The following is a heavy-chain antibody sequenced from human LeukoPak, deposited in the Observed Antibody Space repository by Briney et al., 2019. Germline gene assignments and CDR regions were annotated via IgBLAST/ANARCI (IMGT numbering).Heavy chain of an antibody. D-gene: IGHD3/OR15-3a*01. CDR1: GESFSGYY. V-gene: IGHV4-39*01. Sequence: SETLSLTCTLYGESFSGYYWGWIRQPPGKGLEWIGSIYYSGSTYYNPSLKSRVTISVDTSKNQFSLKLTSVTATDTAIYYCARQTGSGLFILPGGQGTLVTVSS. CDR2: IYYSGST. CDR3: ARQTGSGLFILP. J-gene: IGHJ4*02.